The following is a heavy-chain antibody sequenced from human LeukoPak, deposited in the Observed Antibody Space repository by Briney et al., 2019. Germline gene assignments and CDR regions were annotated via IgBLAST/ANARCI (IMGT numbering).Heavy chain of an antibody. CDR1: GFIFISYA. Sequence: GGSLRLSCAASGFIFISYAMSWVRQAPGKGLEWVSAISGSGGSTHYADSVKGRFTISRDNSKNTLYLQMNSLRAEDTAVYYCAKREYYYGSGSRYYYGMDVWGQGTTVTVSS. CDR3: AKREYYYGSGSRYYYGMDV. CDR2: ISGSGGST. V-gene: IGHV3-23*01. D-gene: IGHD3-10*01. J-gene: IGHJ6*02.